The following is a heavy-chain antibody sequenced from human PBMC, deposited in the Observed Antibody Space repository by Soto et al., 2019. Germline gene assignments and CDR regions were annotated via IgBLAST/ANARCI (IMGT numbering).Heavy chain of an antibody. CDR2: INHSGST. J-gene: IGHJ3*02. CDR1: GGSFSGYC. D-gene: IGHD1-7*01. Sequence: QVQLQQWGAGLLKPSKTLSLTCAVYGGSFSGYCWSWIRQPPGKGLEWIGEINHSGSTNYNPSLKSRVTISVDTSKNQFSLKLSSVTAADTAAYYCAIEKWNYIGGAFDIWGQGTMVTVSS. CDR3: AIEKWNYIGGAFDI. V-gene: IGHV4-34*01.